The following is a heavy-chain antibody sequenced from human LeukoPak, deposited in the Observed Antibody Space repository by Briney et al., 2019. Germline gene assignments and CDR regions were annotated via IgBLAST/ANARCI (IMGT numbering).Heavy chain of an antibody. CDR3: ARDYQLGRAWFDP. D-gene: IGHD5-24*01. CDR2: ISSGSGYI. J-gene: IGHJ5*02. CDR1: RFTFSSYS. V-gene: IGHV3-21*01. Sequence: PGGSLRLSCAAPRFTFSSYSMSWVRQAPGKGLELVSSISSGSGYIYYADSVKGRFTISRDNAKNSLYLQMNSLRAEDTAVYYCARDYQLGRAWFDPWGQGTLVTVSS.